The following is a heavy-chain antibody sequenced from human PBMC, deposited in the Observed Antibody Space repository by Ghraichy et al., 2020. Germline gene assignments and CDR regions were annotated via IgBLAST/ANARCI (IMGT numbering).Heavy chain of an antibody. D-gene: IGHD2-2*02. V-gene: IGHV4-38-2*02. CDR3: ATPNVVIPAAIDY. CDR1: GSSISSGYY. CDR2: IYHSGST. J-gene: IGHJ4*02. Sequence: SETLSLTCTVSGSSISSGYYWGWIRQPPGKGLEWIGSIYHSGSTYYKPSLKSRVTMSMDTSKNQFTLRLTSVTAADTAVYYCATPNVVIPAAIDYWGQGTLVTV.